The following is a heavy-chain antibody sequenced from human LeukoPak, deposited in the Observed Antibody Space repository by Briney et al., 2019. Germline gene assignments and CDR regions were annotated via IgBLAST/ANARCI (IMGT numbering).Heavy chain of an antibody. CDR1: GYTFTSYG. Sequence: ASVKVSCKASGYTFTSYGISWVRQAPGQGLEWMGWISAYNGNTNYAQKLQGRVTMTTDTSTSTAYMELRSLRSGDTAVYYCARARPDCTNGVCYIDYWGQGTLVTVSS. V-gene: IGHV1-18*01. J-gene: IGHJ4*02. CDR3: ARARPDCTNGVCYIDY. CDR2: ISAYNGNT. D-gene: IGHD2-8*01.